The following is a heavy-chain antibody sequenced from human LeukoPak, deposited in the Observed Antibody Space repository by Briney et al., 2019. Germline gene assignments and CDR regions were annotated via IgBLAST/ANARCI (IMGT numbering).Heavy chain of an antibody. V-gene: IGHV3-48*01. CDR1: GFTFSSYS. J-gene: IGHJ6*03. CDR2: ISSSSSTI. Sequence: PGGSLRLSSAASGFTFSSYSMNWVRQAPGKGLEGVSYISSSSSTIYYADSVKGRFTISRDNAKNSLYLQMNSLRAEDTAVYYCARDRYYGSGSDTYYYYMDVWGKGTTVTISS. CDR3: ARDRYYGSGSDTYYYYMDV. D-gene: IGHD3-10*01.